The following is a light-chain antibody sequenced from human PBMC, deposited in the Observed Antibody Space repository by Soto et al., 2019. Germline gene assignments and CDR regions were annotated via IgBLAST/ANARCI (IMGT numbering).Light chain of an antibody. Sequence: ILLTKSRGTLSLSPGERSTLSSMATQSVSSSYLACYQQKPGQAHRLLISGACSSATGIPDRFRGSGSGTVFTLTISRLEPEDIAVYYCQQYGSSPLPFGGGTRWISN. CDR3: QQYGSSPLP. CDR2: GAC. V-gene: IGKV3-20*01. J-gene: IGKJ4*01. CDR1: QSVSSSY.